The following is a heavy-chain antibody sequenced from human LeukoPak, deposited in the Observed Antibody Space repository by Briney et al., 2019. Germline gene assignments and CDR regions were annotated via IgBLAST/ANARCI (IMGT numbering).Heavy chain of an antibody. CDR3: AKSGYSWDYYFDY. J-gene: IGHJ4*02. Sequence: GGSLRLSCAASGFTFSSYAMSWVRQAPGKGLEWVSAISGSGGSTYYADSVKGRFTISRDNSKNTLYLQMNSLRAEDAAVYYCAKSGYSWDYYFDYWGQGTLVTVSS. CDR2: ISGSGGST. D-gene: IGHD5-18*01. CDR1: GFTFSSYA. V-gene: IGHV3-23*01.